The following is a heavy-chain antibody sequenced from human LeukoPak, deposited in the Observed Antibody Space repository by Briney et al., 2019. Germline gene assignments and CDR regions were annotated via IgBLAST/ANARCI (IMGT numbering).Heavy chain of an antibody. CDR3: ARDDGSSCFAY. CDR2: TKPDGSEK. Sequence: GGSLRLSCAASGFSFSNYWMDWIRQAPGKGLEWVGSTKPDGSEKYYVDSVKGRFAISRDNAKNSLYLQMNGLRAENTAVYYCARDDGSSCFAYWGQRPQVTVSS. D-gene: IGHD3-10*01. CDR1: GFSFSNYW. V-gene: IGHV3-7*01. J-gene: IGHJ4*02.